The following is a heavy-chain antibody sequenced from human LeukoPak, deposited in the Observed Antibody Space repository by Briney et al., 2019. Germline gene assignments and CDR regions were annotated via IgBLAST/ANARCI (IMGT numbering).Heavy chain of an antibody. Sequence: PGGSLSLSCAASGFTFSSYEMNWLRQAPGKGLEWVSYISSSGSTIYYADSVKGRFTISRDNAKNSLYLQMNSLRAEDTAVYYCAELGITMIGGVWGKGTTVTISS. V-gene: IGHV3-48*03. D-gene: IGHD3-10*02. J-gene: IGHJ6*04. CDR3: AELGITMIGGV. CDR1: GFTFSSYE. CDR2: ISSSGSTI.